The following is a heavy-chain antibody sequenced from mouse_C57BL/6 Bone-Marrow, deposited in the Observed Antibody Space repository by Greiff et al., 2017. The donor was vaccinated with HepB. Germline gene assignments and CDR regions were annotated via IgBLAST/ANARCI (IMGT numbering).Heavy chain of an antibody. D-gene: IGHD1-1*01. V-gene: IGHV14-4*01. CDR1: GFNIKDDY. CDR3: TTTFITTVVATNY. Sequence: VHVKQSGAELVRPGASVKLSCTASGFNIKDDYMHWVKQRPEQGLEWIGWIDPENGDTEYASKFQGKATITADTSSNTAYLQLSSLTSEDTAVYYCTTTFITTVVATNYWGQGTTLTVSS. CDR2: IDPENGDT. J-gene: IGHJ2*01.